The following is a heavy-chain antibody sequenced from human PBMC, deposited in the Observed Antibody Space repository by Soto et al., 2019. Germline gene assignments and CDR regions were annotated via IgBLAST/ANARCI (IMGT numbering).Heavy chain of an antibody. CDR1: GFSLRTRGVG. V-gene: IGHV2-5*01. Sequence: QITLTASGPTLVKPTQTLTLTCTFSGFSLRTRGVGVGWIRHPPDKDLEWRALIYWYDDKRYSPSLKGRLTIPKDTSDNQVVLTMTTRDPVDTATYYFAHRYGSGSYSYDYWGQVNLVTVSS. D-gene: IGHD3-10*01. J-gene: IGHJ4*02. CDR3: AHRYGSGSYSYDY. CDR2: IYWYDDK.